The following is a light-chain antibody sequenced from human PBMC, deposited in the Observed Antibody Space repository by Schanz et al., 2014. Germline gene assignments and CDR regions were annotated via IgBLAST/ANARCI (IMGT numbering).Light chain of an antibody. J-gene: IGLJ3*02. CDR3: ATWDDGLTARV. CDR1: SSNIGTNT. Sequence: SVLTQPPSASGTPGQRVTISCSGSSSNIGTNTVIWYPQLPGTAPKLLIHSTNQRPSGVPDRFSGSKSGTSASLAIIGLQSEDEADYYCATWDDGLTARVFGGGTKLTVL. CDR2: STN. V-gene: IGLV1-44*01.